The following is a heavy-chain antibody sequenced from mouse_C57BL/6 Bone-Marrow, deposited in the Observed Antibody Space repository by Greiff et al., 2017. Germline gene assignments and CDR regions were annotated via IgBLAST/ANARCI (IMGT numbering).Heavy chain of an antibody. D-gene: IGHD2-3*01. CDR1: GFTFTDYY. CDR3: ARYNVGYWDY. J-gene: IGHJ2*01. Sequence: EVQLVESGGGLVQPGGSLSLSCAASGFTFTDYYMSWVRQPPGKALEWLGFIRNKANGYTTEYSVSVKGRFTISRDNSQSILYLQMNALRAEDSASYYCARYNVGYWDYWGQGTTLTVSS. CDR2: IRNKANGYTT. V-gene: IGHV7-3*01.